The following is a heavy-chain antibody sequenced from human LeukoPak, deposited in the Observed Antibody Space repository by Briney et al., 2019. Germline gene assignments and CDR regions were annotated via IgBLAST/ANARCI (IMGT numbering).Heavy chain of an antibody. CDR3: ARVTPVAARPGDY. D-gene: IGHD6-6*01. Sequence: ASVKVSCKASGYTFTGYYMHWVRQAPGQGLEWMGWINPNSGGTNYAQKFQGRVTMTRDTSISTAYMELSRLRFDDTAVYYCARVTPVAARPGDYWGQGTLVTVSS. V-gene: IGHV1-2*02. J-gene: IGHJ4*02. CDR2: INPNSGGT. CDR1: GYTFTGYY.